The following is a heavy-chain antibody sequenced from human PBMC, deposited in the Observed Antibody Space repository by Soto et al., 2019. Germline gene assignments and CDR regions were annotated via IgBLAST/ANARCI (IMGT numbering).Heavy chain of an antibody. D-gene: IGHD3-9*01. CDR2: ISSSGSTI. J-gene: IGHJ4*02. CDR1: GFTFSIYG. Sequence: GGSLRLSCAASGFTFSIYGMNWVRQAPGKGLEWVSYISSSGSTIYYADSVKGRFTISRDNSKNSLYLQMNSLRAEDTAVYYCAKAVFDGDSWGQGTLVSVSS. CDR3: AKAVFDGDS. V-gene: IGHV3-48*01.